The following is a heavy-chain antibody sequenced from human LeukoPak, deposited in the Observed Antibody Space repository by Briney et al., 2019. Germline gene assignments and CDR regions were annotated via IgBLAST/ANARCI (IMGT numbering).Heavy chain of an antibody. CDR2: IYYSGST. CDR1: GGSISSYY. D-gene: IGHD3-22*01. CDR3: AREDYDSKADWFDP. Sequence: PSETLSLTCTVSGGSISSYYWSWIRQPPGKGLEWIGYIYYSGSTNYNPSLKSRVTISVDTSKNQFSLKLSSVTAADTAVYYCAREDYDSKADWFDPWGQGTLVTVSS. V-gene: IGHV4-59*01. J-gene: IGHJ5*02.